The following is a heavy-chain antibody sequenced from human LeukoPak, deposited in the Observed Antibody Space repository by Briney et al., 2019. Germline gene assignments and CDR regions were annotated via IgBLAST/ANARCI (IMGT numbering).Heavy chain of an antibody. CDR3: ARLGAAAGEFDY. Sequence: SETLSLTCSVSGGSISGYFWSWVRQPPGKGLEWIGTIYYSGGTNYNRPLRSRVTISVDTSKNQFSLKLSSVTAADTAVYYCARLGAAAGEFDYWGQGTLVTVSS. D-gene: IGHD6-13*01. V-gene: IGHV4-59*08. CDR1: GGSISGYF. CDR2: IYYSGGT. J-gene: IGHJ4*02.